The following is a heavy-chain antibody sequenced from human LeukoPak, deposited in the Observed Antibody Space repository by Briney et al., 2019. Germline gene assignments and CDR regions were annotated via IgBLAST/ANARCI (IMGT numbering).Heavy chain of an antibody. Sequence: QPGGSLRLSCAASGFTFDAYAMHWVRPAPGKGLEWVSLISGDGGSTYYANSVKGRFTISRDNSKNSLYLQMNSLRTEDTALYYCAKDILGAPGGYSGDDAFDIWGQGTMVTVS. CDR3: AKDILGAPGGYSGDDAFDI. CDR2: ISGDGGST. CDR1: GFTFDAYA. J-gene: IGHJ3*02. D-gene: IGHD5-12*01. V-gene: IGHV3-43*02.